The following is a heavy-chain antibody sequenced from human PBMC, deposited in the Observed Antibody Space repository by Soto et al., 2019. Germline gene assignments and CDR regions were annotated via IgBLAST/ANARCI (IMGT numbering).Heavy chain of an antibody. CDR3: ARRTSSQDGVDV. D-gene: IGHD2-15*01. Sequence: QVHLVQSGAEVKKPGASVKVSCKASGYTFTIYGISWVRQAPGQGLEWMGWISGYNGNTNYAQKLQGSVTMTTDTSTTTAYMELRSLRSDDTAVYYCARRTSSQDGVDVWGPGTRVTVSS. CDR2: ISGYNGNT. CDR1: GYTFTIYG. V-gene: IGHV1-18*01. J-gene: IGHJ6*02.